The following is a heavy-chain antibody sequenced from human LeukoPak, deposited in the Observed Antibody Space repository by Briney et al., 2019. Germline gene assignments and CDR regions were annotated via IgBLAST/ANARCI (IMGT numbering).Heavy chain of an antibody. D-gene: IGHD3-22*01. CDR1: GYTFTSYY. Sequence: VASVKVSCKASGYTFTSYYMHWVRQAPGQGLEWMGIINPSGDVISYAQKFQGRVTVTRDTSTSTVYMELNSLRSEDTAVYYCARGTMIIVVNLYYSDYWGQGTLVTVSS. CDR3: ARGTMIIVVNLYYSDY. V-gene: IGHV1-46*01. CDR2: INPSGDVI. J-gene: IGHJ4*02.